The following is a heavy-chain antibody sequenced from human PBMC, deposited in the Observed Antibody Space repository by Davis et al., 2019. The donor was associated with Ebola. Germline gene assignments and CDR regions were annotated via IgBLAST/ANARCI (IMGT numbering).Heavy chain of an antibody. Sequence: GESLKISCAASGFTFSSYAMSWVRQAPGKGLEWVSAISGSGGSTYYADSVKGRFTISRDNSKNTLYLQMNSLRAEDTAVYYCAKVPMDIVVVPAATNYYYYGMDVWGQGTTVTVSS. J-gene: IGHJ6*02. V-gene: IGHV3-23*01. CDR3: AKVPMDIVVVPAATNYYYYGMDV. CDR2: ISGSGGST. D-gene: IGHD2-2*03. CDR1: GFTFSSYA.